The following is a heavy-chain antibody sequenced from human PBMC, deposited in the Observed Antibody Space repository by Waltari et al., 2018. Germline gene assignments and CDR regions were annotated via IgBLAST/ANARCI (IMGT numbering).Heavy chain of an antibody. V-gene: IGHV3-21*01. J-gene: IGHJ4*02. Sequence: EVQLVESGGGLVKPGGSLRLSCAASGFTFSSYSMNWVRRAPGKGLEWVSSISSSSSYIYYADSVKGRFTISRDNAKNSLYLQMNSLRAEDTAVYYCARPYNWNYLGFDYWVQGTLVTVSS. CDR3: ARPYNWNYLGFDY. D-gene: IGHD1-7*01. CDR2: ISSSSSYI. CDR1: GFTFSSYS.